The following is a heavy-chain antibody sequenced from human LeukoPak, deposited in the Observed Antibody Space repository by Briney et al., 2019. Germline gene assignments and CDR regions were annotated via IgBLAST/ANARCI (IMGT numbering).Heavy chain of an antibody. J-gene: IGHJ3*02. CDR3: GKDISRAARLLPNDAFDI. D-gene: IGHD6-6*01. Sequence: GGSLRLSCAASGLTFDDYAMHWVRRAPGKGLEWVSLISGDGGYIYYADSVKGRFAISRDNSKNSLYLQMNSLRIEDTALYYCGKDISRAARLLPNDAFDIWGQGTMVTVSS. V-gene: IGHV3-43*02. CDR2: ISGDGGYI. CDR1: GLTFDDYA.